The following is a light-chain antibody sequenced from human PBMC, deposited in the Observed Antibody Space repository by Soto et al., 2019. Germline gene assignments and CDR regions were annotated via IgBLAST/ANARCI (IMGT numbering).Light chain of an antibody. CDR3: HQYGSSPPWT. CDR2: GAS. CDR1: HSASSS. J-gene: IGKJ1*01. Sequence: EIVSTQSPGTLSLSPRERATLSCRASHSASSSLAWYQQKPGQAPRLLIYGASSRATGLPDRFSGGGSGTDFTLTISRLEPEDFAVYYCHQYGSSPPWTVGQGTKVDI. V-gene: IGKV3-20*01.